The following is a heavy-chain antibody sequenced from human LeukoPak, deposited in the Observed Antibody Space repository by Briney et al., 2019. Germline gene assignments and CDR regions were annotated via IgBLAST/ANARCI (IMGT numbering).Heavy chain of an antibody. J-gene: IGHJ5*02. Sequence: PGGSLRLSCAASGFTFSSYSMNWVRQAPGKGLEWVSSISSSSSYIYYADSVKGRFTISRDNAKNPLYLQMNSLRAEDTAVYYCARDRRYYYDSSFDPWGQGTLVTVSS. CDR2: ISSSSSYI. CDR3: ARDRRYYYDSSFDP. D-gene: IGHD3-22*01. CDR1: GFTFSSYS. V-gene: IGHV3-21*01.